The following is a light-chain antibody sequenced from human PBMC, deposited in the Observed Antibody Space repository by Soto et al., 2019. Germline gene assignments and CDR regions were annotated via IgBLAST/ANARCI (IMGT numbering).Light chain of an antibody. V-gene: IGKV3-20*01. CDR3: QHYGGSPFT. CDR2: GAS. Sequence: EIVLTQSPGTLSLSPGERATLSCRASQSLSSSYLAWYQQKPGQAPRLLIYGASSRATGIPDRISGSGSGTDFTLTISRLEPEDFAVYYCQHYGGSPFTFGPGTKVDIK. CDR1: QSLSSSY. J-gene: IGKJ3*01.